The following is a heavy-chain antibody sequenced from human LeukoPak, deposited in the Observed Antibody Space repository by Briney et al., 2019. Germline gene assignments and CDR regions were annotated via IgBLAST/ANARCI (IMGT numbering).Heavy chain of an antibody. J-gene: IGHJ3*02. CDR2: ISYDGSNK. Sequence: GGSLRLSCAASGFPFSSFAMHWVRQAPGKGLEWVAVISYDGSNKYYADSVKGRFTISRDNSKNTLYLQMNSLRAEDTAVYYCASGAHSAYYYDSSGYYPVAFDIWGQGTMVTVSS. CDR3: ASGAHSAYYYDSSGYYPVAFDI. CDR1: GFPFSSFA. V-gene: IGHV3-30-3*01. D-gene: IGHD3-22*01.